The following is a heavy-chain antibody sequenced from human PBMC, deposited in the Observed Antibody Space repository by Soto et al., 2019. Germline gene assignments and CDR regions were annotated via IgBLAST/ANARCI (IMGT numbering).Heavy chain of an antibody. Sequence: QVQLQESGPGLVKPSQTLSLTCTVSGGSISSGGYYWSWIRQHPGKGLGWIGYIYYSGSTYYNPSLKSRVTISVDTSKNQFSLKLSSVTAADTAVYYCARESGITIFGVSTNWFDPWGQGTLVTVSS. V-gene: IGHV4-31*03. D-gene: IGHD3-3*01. CDR1: GGSISSGGYY. CDR2: IYYSGST. J-gene: IGHJ5*02. CDR3: ARESGITIFGVSTNWFDP.